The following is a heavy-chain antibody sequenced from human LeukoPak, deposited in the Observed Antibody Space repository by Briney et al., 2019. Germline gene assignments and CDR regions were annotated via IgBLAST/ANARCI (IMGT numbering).Heavy chain of an antibody. Sequence: SETLSLTCAVYGGSFSGYYWGWLRQPPGKGLEWIGSIYYSGSTYYNPSLKSRVTISVDTSKNQFSLKLSSVTAADTAVYYCARQRPHYDIWTGYGPWYYYYMDVWGKGTTVTISS. CDR1: GGSFSGYY. J-gene: IGHJ6*03. CDR3: ARQRPHYDIWTGYGPWYYYYMDV. D-gene: IGHD3-9*01. CDR2: IYYSGST. V-gene: IGHV4-39*01.